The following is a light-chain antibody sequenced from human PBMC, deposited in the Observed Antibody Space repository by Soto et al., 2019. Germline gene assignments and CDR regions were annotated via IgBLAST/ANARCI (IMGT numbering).Light chain of an antibody. Sequence: EIEMTQSPAALSVSTGERATLSCRASQSVSSNLAWYQQKPGQAPRLLIYGASTRATGIPARFSGSGSGTEFTLTISSLQSEDFAVYYCQQYNNLPPETSGQGTKVDIK. CDR3: QQYNNLPPET. J-gene: IGKJ1*01. CDR2: GAS. V-gene: IGKV3-15*01. CDR1: QSVSSN.